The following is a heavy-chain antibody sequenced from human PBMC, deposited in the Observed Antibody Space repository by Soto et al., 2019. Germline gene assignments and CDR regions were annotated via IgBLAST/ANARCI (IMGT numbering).Heavy chain of an antibody. CDR2: MNPNSGNT. D-gene: IGHD3-10*01. J-gene: IGHJ3*02. CDR1: GYTFTSYA. Sequence: GASVKVSCKASGYTFTSYAISWVRQATGQGLERMGWMNPNSGNTGYAQKFQGRVTMTRNTSISTAYMELSSLRSEDTAVYYFARHYFTMVREDAFDIWGQGTMVTVSS. CDR3: ARHYFTMVREDAFDI. V-gene: IGHV1-8*01.